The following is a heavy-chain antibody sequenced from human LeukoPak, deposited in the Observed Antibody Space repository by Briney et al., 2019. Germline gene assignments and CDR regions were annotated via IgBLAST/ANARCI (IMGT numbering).Heavy chain of an antibody. J-gene: IGHJ3*01. CDR2: IRGSATVM. CDR1: GFSLSSYE. V-gene: IGHV3-48*03. D-gene: IGHD4-17*01. CDR3: VRDLYGDLGEAFDL. Sequence: GGSLRLSCAASGFSLSSYEMNWVRQAPGKGLEWVSYIRGSATVMTYADSVKGRFTISRDDAKNSLYLQMNSLTAQDTALYYCVRDLYGDLGEAFDLWGQGTRVTVSS.